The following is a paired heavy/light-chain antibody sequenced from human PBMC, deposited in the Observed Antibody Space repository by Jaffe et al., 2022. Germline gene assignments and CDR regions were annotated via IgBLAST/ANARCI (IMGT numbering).Heavy chain of an antibody. D-gene: IGHD3-3*01. J-gene: IGHJ5*02. V-gene: IGHV4-39*01. CDR1: GGSISSSSYY. CDR3: ARHGAYLGFLEWLLSWFDP. Sequence: QLQLQESGPGLVKPSETLSLTCTVSGGSISSSSYYWGWIRQPPGKGLEWIGSIYYSGSTYYNPSLKSRVTISVDTSKNQFSLKLSSVTAADTAVYYCARHGAYLGFLEWLLSWFDPWGQGTLVTVSS. CDR2: IYYSGST.
Light chain of an antibody. J-gene: IGLJ2*01. Sequence: QSALTQPASVSGSPGQSITISCTGTSSDVGSYNLVSWYQQHPGKAPKLMIYEVSKRPSGVSNRFSGSKSGNTASLTISGLQAEDEADYYCCSYAGSSTHVVFGGGTKLTVL. CDR1: SSDVGSYNL. V-gene: IGLV2-23*02. CDR3: CSYAGSSTHVV. CDR2: EVS.